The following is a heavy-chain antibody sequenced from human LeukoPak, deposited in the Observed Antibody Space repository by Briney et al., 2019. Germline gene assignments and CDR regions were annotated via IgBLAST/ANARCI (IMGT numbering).Heavy chain of an antibody. CDR1: GTSISSSAYY. Sequence: SETLSLTCPVSGTSISSSAYYWGWIRQVPGKGLEWIGSIYYSGTAYYNPSLESRVTISEDTSRSRFSLMLTSVTAADTAVYYCARQASDYYYYYMDVWGQGTTVIVAS. J-gene: IGHJ6*03. V-gene: IGHV4-39*01. CDR3: ARQASDYYYYYMDV. CDR2: IYYSGTA.